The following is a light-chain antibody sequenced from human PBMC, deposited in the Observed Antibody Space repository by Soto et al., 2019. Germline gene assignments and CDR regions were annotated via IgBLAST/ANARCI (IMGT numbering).Light chain of an antibody. CDR1: QSLLHSNGYKY. Sequence: DLVMTQSPLSLPVTPGEPASISCRSSQSLLHSNGYKYLDWYLQKPGQSPQLLIYLGSNRASGVPDRFSGSGSGTDFTLRISRVEAEDVGVYYCMQALQTPFTFGPGTKVDIK. J-gene: IGKJ3*01. CDR2: LGS. CDR3: MQALQTPFT. V-gene: IGKV2-28*01.